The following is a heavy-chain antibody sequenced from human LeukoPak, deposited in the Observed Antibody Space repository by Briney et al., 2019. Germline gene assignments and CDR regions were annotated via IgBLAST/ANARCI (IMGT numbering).Heavy chain of an antibody. Sequence: GGSLRLSCAASGFTFSNAWMSWVRQAPGKGLEWVGRIKSKTDGGTTDYAAPVKGRFTISRDDSKNTLYLQMNSLKTEDTAVYYCTTEYYYDSSGAWPYWCFDLWGRGTLVTVSS. CDR1: GFTFSNAW. J-gene: IGHJ2*01. CDR2: IKSKTDGGTT. CDR3: TTEYYYDSSGAWPYWCFDL. V-gene: IGHV3-15*01. D-gene: IGHD3-22*01.